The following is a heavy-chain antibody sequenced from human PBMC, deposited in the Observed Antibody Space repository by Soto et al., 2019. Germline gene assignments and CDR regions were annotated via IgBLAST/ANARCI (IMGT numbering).Heavy chain of an antibody. J-gene: IGHJ3*01. CDR2: VSWNSATI. D-gene: IGHD3-16*01. V-gene: IGHV3-9*01. CDR1: GFIFDEYA. CDR3: AKGGASRVDALDV. Sequence: EVQLVESGGGLAQPGRSLRLSCAASGFIFDEYAMHWVRQVPGKGLEWVSTVSWNSATIAYADSVKGRFIISRDSATNSLYLQMSSLRPEDTAFYYCAKGGASRVDALDVRGQGTLVTVSS.